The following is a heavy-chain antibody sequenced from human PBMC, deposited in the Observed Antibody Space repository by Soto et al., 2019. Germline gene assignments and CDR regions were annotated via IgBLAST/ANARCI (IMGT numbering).Heavy chain of an antibody. D-gene: IGHD3-10*01. CDR1: GFTFSSYG. CDR3: GRGAPGYYGSGSYYKRSSVTSDVFDF. Sequence: PGGSLRLSCAASGFTFSSYGMHWVRQAPGKGLEWVAVIWYDGSNKYYADSVKGRFTISRDNSKNTLYLQMNSLGAEDTAVYYCGRGAPGYYGSGSYYKRSSVTSDVFDFWGQGTMVPVSS. CDR2: IWYDGSNK. J-gene: IGHJ3*01. V-gene: IGHV3-33*01.